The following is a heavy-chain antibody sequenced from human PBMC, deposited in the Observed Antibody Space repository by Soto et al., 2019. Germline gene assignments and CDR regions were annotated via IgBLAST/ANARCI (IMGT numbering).Heavy chain of an antibody. CDR1: GFSLSTSAVG. CDR2: LYWYDDK. V-gene: IGHV2-5*01. Sequence: QITLKESGPTLAKPTQPLTLTCTFSGFSLSTSAVGVGWVRQPPGKALEWVALLYWYDDKRYSPSLKSSRTLTKDTSKNQVVPTMTNLDAVDTATYYCAHSMRSRIFSVWGQGTTVTVSS. J-gene: IGHJ6*02. D-gene: IGHD3-3*01. CDR3: AHSMRSRIFSV.